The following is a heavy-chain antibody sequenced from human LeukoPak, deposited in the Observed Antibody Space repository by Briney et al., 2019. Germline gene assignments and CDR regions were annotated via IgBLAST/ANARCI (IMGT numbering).Heavy chain of an antibody. CDR1: GFRFSSYD. J-gene: IGHJ4*02. CDR2: NSSAGTTI. CDR3: VRDDTTLDY. D-gene: IGHD1-26*01. V-gene: IGHV3-48*01. Sequence: GGSLRLSCAASGFRFSSYDMDWARQAPGEGLEWLSYNSSAGTTIYYADSVKGRFTISRDNAKNSLYLQMNSLRAEDTAVYFCVRDDTTLDYWGQGTLVTVSS.